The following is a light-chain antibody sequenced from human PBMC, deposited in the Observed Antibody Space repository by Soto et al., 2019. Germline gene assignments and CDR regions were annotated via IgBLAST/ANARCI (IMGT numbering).Light chain of an antibody. J-gene: IGKJ5*01. CDR3: QQYNEWPPFT. Sequence: EIVMTQSPATLSVSPGERATLSCRASESVSSNLAWYQLKPGQAPRVLIYGASTRATGIPARFSGSGSGTEFTLTINSLQSEDFAVYYCQQYNEWPPFTFGQGTRLEIK. CDR2: GAS. V-gene: IGKV3-15*01. CDR1: ESVSSN.